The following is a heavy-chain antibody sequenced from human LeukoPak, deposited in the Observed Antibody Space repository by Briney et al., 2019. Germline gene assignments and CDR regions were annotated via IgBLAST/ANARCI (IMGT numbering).Heavy chain of an antibody. CDR3: ATGGITIFGVVTYPND. J-gene: IGHJ4*02. V-gene: IGHV3-20*04. Sequence: GGSLRLSCAASGFTFDDYGMSWVRQAPGKGLECVSGINWNGGSTGYADSVKGRFTISRDNAKNSLYLQMNSLRAEDTALYYCATGGITIFGVVTYPNDWGQGTLVTVSS. CDR1: GFTFDDYG. CDR2: INWNGGST. D-gene: IGHD3-3*01.